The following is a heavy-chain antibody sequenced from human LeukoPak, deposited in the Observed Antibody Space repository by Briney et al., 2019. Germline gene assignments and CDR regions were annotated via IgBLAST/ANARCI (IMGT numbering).Heavy chain of an antibody. CDR2: ISHRGST. V-gene: IGHV4-4*02. CDR1: TGPISSDNW. D-gene: IGHD1-26*01. CDR3: RGSGSSGGAYFDY. Sequence: SGTLSLTCAVSTGPISSDNWWSWVRPPPGKGLEWIGEISHRGSTNYNPSLKRRVTISVDKSKNQFSLNLSSVTAADTATYYCRGSGSSGGAYFDYWGQGTLVTVSS. J-gene: IGHJ4*02.